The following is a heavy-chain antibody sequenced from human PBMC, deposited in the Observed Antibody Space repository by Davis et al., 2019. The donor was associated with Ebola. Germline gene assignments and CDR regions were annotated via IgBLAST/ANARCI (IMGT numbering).Heavy chain of an antibody. CDR1: GFTFSGSA. CDR2: IRSNANSYAT. J-gene: IGHJ6*02. Sequence: GGSLRLSCAASGFTFSGSAMHWVRQASGKGLEWVGRIRSNANSYATAYAASVKGRFTISRDDSKNTAYLQMNSLKTEDTAVYYCTSIVVPAANLYYYYYGMDVWGQGTTVTVSS. D-gene: IGHD2-2*01. V-gene: IGHV3-73*01. CDR3: TSIVVPAANLYYYYYGMDV.